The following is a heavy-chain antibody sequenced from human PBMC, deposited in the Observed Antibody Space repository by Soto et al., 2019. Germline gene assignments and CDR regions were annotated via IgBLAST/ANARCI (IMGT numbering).Heavy chain of an antibody. CDR3: ARDRLSHDGNNSFFDY. J-gene: IGHJ4*02. D-gene: IGHD1-20*01. CDR2: IYYTGAT. CDR1: GGPIITGGYF. V-gene: IGHV4-31*03. Sequence: SETLSLTCTVSGGPIITGGYFWTWIRQRPGKGLEWIGNIYYTGATSYNPSLKSRLTISFDTSKDQFSLKLTSVTAADTAVYFCARDRLSHDGNNSFFDYCGQGTLVTVSS.